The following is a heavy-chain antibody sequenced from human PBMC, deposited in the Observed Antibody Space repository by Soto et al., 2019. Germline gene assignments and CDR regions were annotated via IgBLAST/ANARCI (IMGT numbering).Heavy chain of an antibody. D-gene: IGHD2-15*01. V-gene: IGHV3-30*18. J-gene: IGHJ3*02. Sequence: GGSLRLSCAASGFAFSSYGMHWVRQAPGKGLEWVAVISYDGSNKYYADSVKGRFTISRDNSKNTLYLQMNSLRAEDTAVYYCAKDGGWWHAVTYDAFDIWGQGTMVTVSS. CDR3: AKDGGWWHAVTYDAFDI. CDR1: GFAFSSYG. CDR2: ISYDGSNK.